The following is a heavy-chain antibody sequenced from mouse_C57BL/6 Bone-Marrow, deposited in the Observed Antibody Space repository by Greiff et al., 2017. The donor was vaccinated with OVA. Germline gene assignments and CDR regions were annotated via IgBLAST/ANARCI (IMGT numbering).Heavy chain of an antibody. CDR3: AREGYYGSSYAWFAY. CDR2: ISYDGSN. D-gene: IGHD1-1*01. Sequence: EVKVEESGPGLVKPSQSLSLTCSVTGYSITSGYYWNWIRQFPGNKLEWMGYISYDGSNNYNPSLKNRISITRDTSKNQFFLKLNSVTTEDTATYYCAREGYYGSSYAWFAYWGQGTLVTVSA. J-gene: IGHJ3*01. V-gene: IGHV3-6*01. CDR1: GYSITSGYY.